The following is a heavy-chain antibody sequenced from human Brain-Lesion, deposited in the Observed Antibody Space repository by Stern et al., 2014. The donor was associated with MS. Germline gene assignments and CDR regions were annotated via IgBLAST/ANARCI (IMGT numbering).Heavy chain of an antibody. Sequence: VQLVESGPGLVKPSQTLSLTCTVSGGPISSHSYYWSWIRQPAGKGLEWIGRIYASGNTNYNPSPKIRVSISVDTSKTQLSLRLSSGTASDTAVYYCARDYGDLEFDLWGQGTLVTVSS. CDR1: GGPISSHSYY. V-gene: IGHV4-61*02. D-gene: IGHD4-17*01. CDR2: IYASGNT. J-gene: IGHJ4*02. CDR3: ARDYGDLEFDL.